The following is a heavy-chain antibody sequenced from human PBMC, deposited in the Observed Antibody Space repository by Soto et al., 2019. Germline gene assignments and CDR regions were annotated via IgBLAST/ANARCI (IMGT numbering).Heavy chain of an antibody. CDR2: ISGSGSTT. J-gene: IGHJ4*02. V-gene: IGHV3-23*01. D-gene: IGHD2-2*01. CDR3: AKTAAPRGAYYFDY. CDR1: GFTFSNYA. Sequence: EVQLLDSGGGLVQPGGSLRLSCAASGFTFSNYAMSWVRQAPGKGLEWVSSISGSGSTTYYTDSVKGRFTISRDNSKSTLSLQMDSLRTAYTAIYYCAKTAAPRGAYYFDYWGQGTLLTVSS.